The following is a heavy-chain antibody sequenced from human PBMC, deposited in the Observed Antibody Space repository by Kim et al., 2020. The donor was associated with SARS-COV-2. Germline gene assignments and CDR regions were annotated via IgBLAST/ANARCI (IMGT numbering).Heavy chain of an antibody. Sequence: GGSLRLSCAASGFTVSSNYMSWVRQAPGKGLEWVSVIYSCGSTYYADSVKGRFTISRDNSKNTLYLQMSSLRAEDTAVYYCASLAAADSVGYWGQGTLVT. D-gene: IGHD6-13*01. V-gene: IGHV3-53*01. J-gene: IGHJ4*02. CDR1: GFTVSSNY. CDR2: IYSCGST. CDR3: ASLAAADSVGY.